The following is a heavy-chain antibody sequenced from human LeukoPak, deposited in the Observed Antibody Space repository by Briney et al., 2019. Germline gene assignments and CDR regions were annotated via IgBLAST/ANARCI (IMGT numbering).Heavy chain of an antibody. CDR2: ISAYNGNT. J-gene: IGHJ4*02. CDR1: GYTFTSYG. Sequence: ASVKVSCKASGYTFTSYGISWVRQAPGQGLEWMGWISAYNGNTNYAQKLQGRVTMTTDTSTSTAYKELRSPRSDDTAVYYCARVTESSDFWDDYWGQGTLVTVSS. V-gene: IGHV1-18*01. D-gene: IGHD3-3*01. CDR3: ARVTESSDFWDDY.